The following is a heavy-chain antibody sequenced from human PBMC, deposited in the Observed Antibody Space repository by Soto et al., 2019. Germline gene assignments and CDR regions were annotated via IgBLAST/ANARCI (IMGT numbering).Heavy chain of an antibody. CDR2: INPSGGST. V-gene: IGHV1-46*03. D-gene: IGHD3-16*01. J-gene: IGHJ4*02. Sequence: ASVKVSCKASGDAFTSYYMHWVRQAPGQGLEWMGIINPSGGSTSYAQKFQGRVTMTRDTSTSTVYMELSSLRSEDTAVYYCARYISGRGTVYWGQGTLVTVSS. CDR3: ARYISGRGTVY. CDR1: GDAFTSYY.